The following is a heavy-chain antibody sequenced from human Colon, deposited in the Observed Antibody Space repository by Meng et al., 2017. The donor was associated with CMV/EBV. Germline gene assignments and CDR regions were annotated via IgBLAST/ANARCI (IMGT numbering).Heavy chain of an antibody. CDR1: GSSFSNSW. V-gene: IGHV3-7*01. CDR2: TNEDGSDK. Sequence: GESLKISCAASGSSFSNSWMIWVRRAPGKGLEWVAKTNEDGSDKYYVDSVKGRFTIFRDNAKNSVYLQMNSLRAEDTAVYYCAKDRAYCGSFSCSPNYFDGWGQGNLVTVSS. CDR3: AKDRAYCGSFSCSPNYFDG. J-gene: IGHJ4*02. D-gene: IGHD2-21*01.